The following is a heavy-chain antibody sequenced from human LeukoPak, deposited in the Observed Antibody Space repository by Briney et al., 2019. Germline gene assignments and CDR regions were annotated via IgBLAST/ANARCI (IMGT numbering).Heavy chain of an antibody. Sequence: ASVKVSCKASGGTFSSYAISWVRQAPGQGLEWMGWINPNSGGTNYAQKFQGRVTMTRDTSISTAYMELSRLRSDDTAVYYCARWGDYYDSSGYAENAFDIWGQGTMVTVSS. V-gene: IGHV1-2*02. CDR1: GGTFSSYA. J-gene: IGHJ3*02. CDR2: INPNSGGT. CDR3: ARWGDYYDSSGYAENAFDI. D-gene: IGHD3-22*01.